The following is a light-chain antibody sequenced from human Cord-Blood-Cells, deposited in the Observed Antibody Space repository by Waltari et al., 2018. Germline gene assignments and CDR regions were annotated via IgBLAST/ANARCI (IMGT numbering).Light chain of an antibody. V-gene: IGLV2-8*01. CDR2: EVS. Sequence: QSALTQPPSASGSPGPSVTIPCTGTSSDVGGYNYFSWYQQHPGKAPKLMIYEVSKRPSGVPDRFSGSKSGNTASLTVSGLQAEDEADYYCSSYAGSNAVVFGGGTKLTVL. CDR3: SSYAGSNAVV. J-gene: IGLJ2*01. CDR1: SSDVGGYNY.